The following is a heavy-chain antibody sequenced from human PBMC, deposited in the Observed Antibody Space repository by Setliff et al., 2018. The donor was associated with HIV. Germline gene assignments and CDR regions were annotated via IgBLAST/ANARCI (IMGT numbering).Heavy chain of an antibody. CDR3: ARLASGGWPLEVFDI. J-gene: IGHJ3*02. D-gene: IGHD2-15*01. CDR1: GYTFTHYA. V-gene: IGHV1-18*01. CDR2: ISAYNGNT. Sequence: ASSEVSCKASGYTFTHYAISWVRQAPGQGLEYLGWISAYNGNTNYAQKVQGRITMTTDASTSTVDMELRSLTSDDTAVYYCARLASGGWPLEVFDIWGQGTMVTVSS.